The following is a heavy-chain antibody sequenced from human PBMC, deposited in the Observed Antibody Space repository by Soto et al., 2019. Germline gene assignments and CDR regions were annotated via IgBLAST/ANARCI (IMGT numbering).Heavy chain of an antibody. CDR3: ARGRYCLTGRCFPNWSDS. Sequence: SETLSLTCSVSGDSISTVDYFWAWIRQPPGQALEYIGYIYKSATTYYNPSFESRVAISLDTSKSQFSLNVTSVTAADTAVYFCARGRYCLTGRCFPNWSDSWGQGTLVTVSS. V-gene: IGHV4-30-4*01. J-gene: IGHJ5*01. CDR2: IYKSATT. D-gene: IGHD2-15*01. CDR1: GDSISTVDYF.